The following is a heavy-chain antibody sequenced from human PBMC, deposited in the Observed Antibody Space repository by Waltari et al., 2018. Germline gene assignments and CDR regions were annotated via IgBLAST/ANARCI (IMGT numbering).Heavy chain of an antibody. CDR2: ISVHSGAT. CDR3: ARDSNHWDPRYMDV. V-gene: IGHV1-18*01. J-gene: IGHJ6*03. Sequence: QVQLVQSGAEVEKPGAAVNVSCTAYSSPSSRVRQAPGPGLEWMGWISVHSGATNYAQNFRDRVIMTADTSTRTAYLEVRNLRSDDTAVYYCARDSNHWDPRYMDVWGKGTTVTVSS. D-gene: IGHD1-26*01. CDR1: SSPS.